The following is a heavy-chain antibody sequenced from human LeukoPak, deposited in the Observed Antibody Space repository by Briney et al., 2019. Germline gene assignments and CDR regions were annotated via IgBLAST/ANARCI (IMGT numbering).Heavy chain of an antibody. D-gene: IGHD1-26*01. V-gene: IGHV3-66*01. Sequence: GGSLRLSCAASGFTFSGYWMHWVRQAPGKGLEWVSLIYSGGTSYYADSVKGRFTISRDNSKNTLYLQMNSLRAEDTAVYYCARERESYGLSFDYWGQGTLVTVSS. J-gene: IGHJ4*02. CDR3: ARERESYGLSFDY. CDR1: GFTFSGYW. CDR2: IYSGGTS.